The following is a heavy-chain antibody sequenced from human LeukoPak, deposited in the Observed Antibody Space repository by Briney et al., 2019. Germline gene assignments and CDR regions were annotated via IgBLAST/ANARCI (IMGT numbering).Heavy chain of an antibody. CDR2: ISGSGGST. D-gene: IGHD1-26*01. CDR1: GFTFSSYA. V-gene: IGHV3-23*01. Sequence: GGSLRLSCAASGFTFSSYAMSWVRQAPGKGLEWVSAISGSGGSTYYADSVKGRFTISRDNSKNTLYLQMNSLRAEDTAVYYCASDVRIIVGATHDAFDIWGQGTMVTVSS. J-gene: IGHJ3*02. CDR3: ASDVRIIVGATHDAFDI.